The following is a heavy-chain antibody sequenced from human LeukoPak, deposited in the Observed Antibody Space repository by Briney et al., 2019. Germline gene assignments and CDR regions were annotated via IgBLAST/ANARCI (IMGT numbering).Heavy chain of an antibody. J-gene: IGHJ4*02. CDR1: GASLNSCY. CDR2: IYSGGST. CDR3: AREGRYGDYEGY. D-gene: IGHD4-17*01. V-gene: IGHV4-4*07. Sequence: SETLSLTCTVSGASLNSCYWSWIRQPAGKGLEWIGRIYSGGSTNYNPSLKSRVTLSVDTSKNQFSLRLSSLTVADTAVYYCAREGRYGDYEGYWGQGTLVTVSS.